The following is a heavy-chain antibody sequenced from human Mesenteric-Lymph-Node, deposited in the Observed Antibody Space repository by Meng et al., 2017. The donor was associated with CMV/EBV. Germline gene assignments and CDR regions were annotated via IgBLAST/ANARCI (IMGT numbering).Heavy chain of an antibody. CDR1: GFTFSSHA. CDR3: ARYSFDIVVVPAAADDYYYYGMDV. J-gene: IGHJ6*02. V-gene: IGHV4/OR15-8*01. CDR2: IYHSGST. D-gene: IGHD2-2*01. Sequence: ESLKISCAASGFTFSSHAMHWVRQAPGKGLEWIGEIYHSGSTNYNPSLKSRVTISVDKSKNQFSLKLSSVTAADTAVYYCARYSFDIVVVPAAADDYYYYGMDVWGQGTTVTVSS.